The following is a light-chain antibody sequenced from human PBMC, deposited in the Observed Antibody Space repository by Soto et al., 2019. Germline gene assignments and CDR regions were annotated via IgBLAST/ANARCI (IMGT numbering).Light chain of an antibody. V-gene: IGKV3-20*01. CDR2: GAS. CDR1: QTVSSS. CDR3: QQYSSSPLT. J-gene: IGKJ1*01. Sequence: EIVLTQSPGTLSLSPGERATLSCRASQTVSSSLAWYQQKTGQAPGLLISGASTRATGIPDRFSGSGSETDFTLTISRLEPEDFAVYYCQQYSSSPLTFGQGTKVDI.